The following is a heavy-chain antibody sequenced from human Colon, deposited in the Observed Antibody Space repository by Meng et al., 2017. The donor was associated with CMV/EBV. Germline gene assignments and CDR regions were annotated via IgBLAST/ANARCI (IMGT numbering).Heavy chain of an antibody. CDR3: ARGVTAVGQRHYFDH. V-gene: IGHV3-23*01. Sequence: GGSLRLSCEVSGFNFRSSAMSWVRQAPGKGLEWVSSISGAGTATFYADSVKGRFTISRDTPKNTLFLQLNSLRPEDTAVYYCARGVTAVGQRHYFDHWGQGTQVTVSS. J-gene: IGHJ4*02. D-gene: IGHD3-10*01. CDR1: GFNFRSSA. CDR2: ISGAGTAT.